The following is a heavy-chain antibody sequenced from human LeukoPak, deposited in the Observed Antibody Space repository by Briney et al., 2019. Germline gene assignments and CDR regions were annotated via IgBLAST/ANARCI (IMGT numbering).Heavy chain of an antibody. CDR3: AGQKGYYDSSGHVLDAFDI. Sequence: SETLSLTCTVSGGSISSSSYYWGWLRQPPGKGLEWIGNIYYSGSTYYSPSLKSRVTISVDTSKNQFSLKLSSVTAADTAVYYCAGQKGYYDSSGHVLDAFDIWGQGTMVTVSS. D-gene: IGHD3-22*01. CDR1: GGSISSSSYY. CDR2: IYYSGST. V-gene: IGHV4-39*01. J-gene: IGHJ3*02.